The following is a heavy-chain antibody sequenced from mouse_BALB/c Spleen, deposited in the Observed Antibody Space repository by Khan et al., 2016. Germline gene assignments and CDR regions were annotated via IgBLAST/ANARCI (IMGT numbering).Heavy chain of an antibody. D-gene: IGHD1-3*01. CDR1: GFSLTRYG. J-gene: IGHJ2*01. CDR2: IWAGGST. CDR3: ARLEDI. Sequence: QVQLKESGPGLVAPSQSLYITCTVPGFSLTRYGVHWVRQPPGKGLELLGVIWAGGSTTYNSALMSRLSISKDNSKSQVFLKMNSLQTDDTAMYYWARLEDIWGQGTTLTVSS. V-gene: IGHV2-9*02.